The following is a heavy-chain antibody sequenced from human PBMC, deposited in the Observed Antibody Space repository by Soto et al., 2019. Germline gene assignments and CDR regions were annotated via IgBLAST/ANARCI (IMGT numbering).Heavy chain of an antibody. CDR3: ASHWGQAKRYYYYGMDV. CDR2: IIPIFGTA. J-gene: IGHJ6*02. V-gene: IGHV1-69*13. Sequence: SLKVSCKASGGTFNSYAISWVRQAPGQGLEWMGGIIPIFGTADYAQKFQGRITITADESTSTAYMELSSLRSEDTAVYYCASHWGQAKRYYYYGMDVWGQGTTVTVSS. D-gene: IGHD7-27*01. CDR1: GGTFNSYA.